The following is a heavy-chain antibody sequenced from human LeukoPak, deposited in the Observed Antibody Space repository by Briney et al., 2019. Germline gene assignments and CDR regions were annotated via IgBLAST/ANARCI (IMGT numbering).Heavy chain of an antibody. CDR1: GGSFSGYY. CDR3: ARDGSYYDILTGYFPSGGIWFDP. V-gene: IGHV4-34*01. CDR2: INHSGST. J-gene: IGHJ5*02. Sequence: PSETLSLTCAVYGGSFSGYYWSWIRQPPGKGLEWIGEINHSGSTNYNPSLKSRVTMSVDTSKNQFSLKLSSVTAAATAVYYCARDGSYYDILTGYFPSGGIWFDPWGQGTLVTVSS. D-gene: IGHD3-9*01.